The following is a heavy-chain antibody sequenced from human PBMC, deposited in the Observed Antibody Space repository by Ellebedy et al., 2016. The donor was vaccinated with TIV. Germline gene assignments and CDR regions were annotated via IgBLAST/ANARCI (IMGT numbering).Heavy chain of an antibody. D-gene: IGHD6-19*01. V-gene: IGHV1-2*02. CDR1: GYTFTDYY. CDR3: ARDPASIKIAVAGQNDY. J-gene: IGHJ4*02. Sequence: ASVKVSCKASGYTFTDYYMHWVRQAPGQGLEWMGWINPNSGGTKYAQKFQGRVTMTRDTSISTAYMELSRLRSDDTAVYYCARDPASIKIAVAGQNDYWGQGTLVTVSS. CDR2: INPNSGGT.